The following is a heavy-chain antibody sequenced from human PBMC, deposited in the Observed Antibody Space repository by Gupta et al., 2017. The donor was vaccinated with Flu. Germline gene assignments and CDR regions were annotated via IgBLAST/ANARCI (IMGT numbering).Heavy chain of an antibody. CDR1: GGLIGSGRYH. D-gene: IGHD5-18*01. Sequence: QVQLQESGPGVVNPSQTLSLTCTVSGGLIGSGRYHWSWIRQPAGRDLEWVGRFSTTGSTNYSPSLRGRVTISIDTSKNQFFLTLTSVTAADTGVYYCARDPIDGYSFFDFWGQGVLVTVSS. J-gene: IGHJ4*02. V-gene: IGHV4-61*02. CDR2: FSTTGST. CDR3: ARDPIDGYSFFDF.